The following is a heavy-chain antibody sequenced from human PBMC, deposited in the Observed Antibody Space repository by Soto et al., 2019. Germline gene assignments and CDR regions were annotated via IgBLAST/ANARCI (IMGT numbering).Heavy chain of an antibody. CDR2: INPNGGST. Sequence: QVQLVQSGAEVKEPGASVKISCKPSGYSFTSFYMHWVRQAPGQGLDWMGTINPNGGSTTYAQKFQGRVTMTRDTSTSTIYMDLSGLRSEDTAVYYCARAIPHFDYWGQGTLVTVSS. J-gene: IGHJ4*02. CDR1: GYSFTSFY. V-gene: IGHV1-46*01. CDR3: ARAIPHFDY. D-gene: IGHD2-21*01.